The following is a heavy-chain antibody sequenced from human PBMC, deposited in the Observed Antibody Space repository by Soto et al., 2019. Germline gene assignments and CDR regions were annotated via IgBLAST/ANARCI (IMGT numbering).Heavy chain of an antibody. D-gene: IGHD5-12*01. CDR3: AREGGYSGYGQVAFDY. Sequence: SETLSLTCTVSGGSISSYYWSWIRQPPGKGLEWIGYIYYSGSTNYNPSLKSRVTISVDTSKNQFSLKLSSVTAADTAVYYCAREGGYSGYGQVAFDYWGQGTLVTVSS. CDR2: IYYSGST. CDR1: GGSISSYY. V-gene: IGHV4-59*01. J-gene: IGHJ4*02.